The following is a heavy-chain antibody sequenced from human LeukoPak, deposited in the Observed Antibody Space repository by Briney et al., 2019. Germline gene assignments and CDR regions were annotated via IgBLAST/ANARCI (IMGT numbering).Heavy chain of an antibody. CDR1: GFSLSSYW. Sequence: GGALRVSCAASGFSLSSYWMSWVRPAPGPGREGVAKIKQDGSEKYYVDSVKGRFTISRDNAKNPLYLQMNSLRAEDTAAYYCARNGYGGYNWGDDYWGQGTLVTVSS. V-gene: IGHV3-7*01. J-gene: IGHJ4*02. CDR3: ARNGYGGYNWGDDY. D-gene: IGHD5-24*01. CDR2: IKQDGSEK.